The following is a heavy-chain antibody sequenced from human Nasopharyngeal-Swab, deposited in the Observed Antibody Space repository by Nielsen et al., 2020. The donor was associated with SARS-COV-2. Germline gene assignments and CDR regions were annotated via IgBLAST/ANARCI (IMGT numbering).Heavy chain of an antibody. CDR2: MNPNSGNT. D-gene: IGHD6-13*01. CDR3: ARAGAAAPGVYYGMDV. CDR1: GYTFTGYY. J-gene: IGHJ6*02. V-gene: IGHV1-8*02. Sequence: ASVKVSCKASGYTFTGYYMHWVRQAPGQGLEWMGWMNPNSGNTGYAQKFQGRVTMTRNTSISTAYMELNSLRSEDTAVYYCARAGAAAPGVYYGMDVWGQGTTVTVSS.